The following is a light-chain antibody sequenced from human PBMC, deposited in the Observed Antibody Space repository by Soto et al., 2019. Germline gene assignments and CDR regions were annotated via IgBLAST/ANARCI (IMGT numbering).Light chain of an antibody. Sequence: EIVLTQSPATLSVSPGERATLSCRASQSIHTHLTWYQQKPGQAPRLLIYGASTRATGIPARFSGSGSGTEFTLTICRLQSEDFAVYYWQQYHNWTLTFGQGTRLEIK. V-gene: IGKV3-15*01. CDR2: GAS. CDR1: QSIHTH. J-gene: IGKJ5*01. CDR3: QQYHNWTLT.